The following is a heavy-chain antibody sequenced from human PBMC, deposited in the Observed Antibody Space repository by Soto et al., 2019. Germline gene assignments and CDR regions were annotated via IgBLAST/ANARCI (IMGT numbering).Heavy chain of an antibody. Sequence: EVQLVESGGGLVKPGGSLSLSCAASGFTFSSYSMNWVRRAPGKGLEWVSSISSSSSYIYYADSVKGRFPISRDNARDSLYLQMNSLRAEDTSVYYCACGGYCSGGSCYPGDWGQGTLVTVSS. D-gene: IGHD2-15*01. CDR2: ISSSSSYI. J-gene: IGHJ4*02. V-gene: IGHV3-21*01. CDR3: ACGGYCSGGSCYPGD. CDR1: GFTFSSYS.